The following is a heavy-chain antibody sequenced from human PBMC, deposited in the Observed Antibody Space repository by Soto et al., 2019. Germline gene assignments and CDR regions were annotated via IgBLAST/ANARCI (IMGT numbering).Heavy chain of an antibody. CDR1: GYTFTGYY. CDR3: ARGRYSGYDLSDFDI. Sequence: QVQLVQSGAEVKKPGASVKVSCKASGYTFTGYYMHWVRQAPGQGLEWMGWINPNSGGTNYAQTYQGWVTKTRDTSISTAYIELSRLRSHDTAVYYCARGRYSGYDLSDFDIWGQGTMVTVSS. J-gene: IGHJ3*02. CDR2: INPNSGGT. V-gene: IGHV1-2*04. D-gene: IGHD5-12*01.